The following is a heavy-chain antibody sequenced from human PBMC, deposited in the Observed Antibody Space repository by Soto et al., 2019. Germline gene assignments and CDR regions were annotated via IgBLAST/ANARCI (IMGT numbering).Heavy chain of an antibody. J-gene: IGHJ4*02. CDR3: ARHRSYYDSSGYVDY. CDR1: VGSISSSSYY. D-gene: IGHD3-22*01. CDR2: IYYSGST. V-gene: IGHV4-39*01. Sequence: SESLSLTCTVSVGSISSSSYYWGWIRQPPGKGLEWIGSIYYSGSTYYNPSLKSRVTISVDTSKNQFSLKLSSVTAADTAVYYCARHRSYYDSSGYVDYWGQGTLVTVSS.